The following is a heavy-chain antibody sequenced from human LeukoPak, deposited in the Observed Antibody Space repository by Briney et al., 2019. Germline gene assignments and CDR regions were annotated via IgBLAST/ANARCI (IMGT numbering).Heavy chain of an antibody. V-gene: IGHV3-30*18. D-gene: IGHD2-2*01. CDR1: VFTFSNYG. Sequence: PGGSLRLSCAASVFTFSNYGMHWFRQAPGKGLDWVAAISYDGSIQDYADSVKGRFTISRDNSKNTLYLQLNSLRGEDTAVYYCAKDYRSQLLSDYWGQGTLVTVSS. J-gene: IGHJ4*02. CDR3: AKDYRSQLLSDY. CDR2: ISYDGSIQ.